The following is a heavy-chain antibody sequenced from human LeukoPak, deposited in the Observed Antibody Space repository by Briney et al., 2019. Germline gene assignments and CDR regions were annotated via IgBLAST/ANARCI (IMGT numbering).Heavy chain of an antibody. V-gene: IGHV4-39*07. CDR1: GGSISSSSYY. J-gene: IGHJ4*02. CDR3: ARDRYYYDSSARYFDY. CDR2: IYYSGST. Sequence: SEALSLTCTVSGGSISSSSYYWGWIRQPPGKGLEWIRSIYYSGSTNYSPSLKSRVTMSVDTSKNQFSLKLSSVTAADTAVYYCARDRYYYDSSARYFDYWGQGTLVTVSS. D-gene: IGHD3-22*01.